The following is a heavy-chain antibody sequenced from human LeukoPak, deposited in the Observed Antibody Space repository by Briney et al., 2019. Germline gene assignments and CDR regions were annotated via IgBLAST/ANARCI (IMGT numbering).Heavy chain of an antibody. D-gene: IGHD3-10*01. Sequence: GGSLRLSRAASGFMFSSYWMNWVRQAPGKGPEWVATIKEDGREKYYVDSVRGRFTISRDNAKNSLSLQMSTLRVEDTAVYYCATGGSGSSWGQGTLVTVSS. CDR2: IKEDGREK. J-gene: IGHJ5*02. V-gene: IGHV3-7*04. CDR1: GFMFSSYW. CDR3: ATGGSGSS.